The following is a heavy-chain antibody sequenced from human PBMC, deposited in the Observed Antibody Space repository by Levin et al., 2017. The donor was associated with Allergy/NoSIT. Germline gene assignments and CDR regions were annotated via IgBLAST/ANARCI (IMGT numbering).Heavy chain of an antibody. CDR3: AKGGLQLGYSFDS. CDR2: ISTSSEYI. D-gene: IGHD6-13*01. J-gene: IGHJ4*02. Sequence: LSLTCAASGFTFSSSAMSWVRQAPGKGLEWVSAISTSSEYIFYADSVKGRFTISRDNSNNRLYLQMSSLRVEDTAVYYCAKGGLQLGYSFDSWGQGALVTVSS. CDR1: GFTFSSSA. V-gene: IGHV3-23*01.